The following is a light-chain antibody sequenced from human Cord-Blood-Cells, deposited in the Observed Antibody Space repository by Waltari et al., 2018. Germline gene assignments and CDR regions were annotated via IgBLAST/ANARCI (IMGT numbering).Light chain of an antibody. J-gene: IGLJ2*01. V-gene: IGLV2-11*01. CDR3: CSYAGSYTYVV. CDR2: AVS. Sequence: QSALTQPRSVSGSPGPSVTIPCTGTSRDAGGYNYVSWYQQHPGNAPKLMIYAVSTRPSGVPDRFSGSKSGNTASLTISGLQAEDEADYYCCSYAGSYTYVVFGGGTKLTVL. CDR1: SRDAGGYNY.